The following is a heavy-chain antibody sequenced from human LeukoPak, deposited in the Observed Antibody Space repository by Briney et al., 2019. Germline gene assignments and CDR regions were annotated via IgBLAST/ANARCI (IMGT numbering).Heavy chain of an antibody. CDR1: GFTFSSYG. V-gene: IGHV3-30*02. D-gene: IGHD3-9*01. CDR3: AKAGRCFDWLLSPEYFQH. Sequence: GGSLRLSCAASGFTFSSYGMHWVRQAPGKGLEWVAFIRYDGSNKYYADSVKGRFTISRDNSKNTLYLQMNSLRAEDTAVYYCAKAGRCFDWLLSPEYFQHWGQGTLVTVSS. CDR2: IRYDGSNK. J-gene: IGHJ1*01.